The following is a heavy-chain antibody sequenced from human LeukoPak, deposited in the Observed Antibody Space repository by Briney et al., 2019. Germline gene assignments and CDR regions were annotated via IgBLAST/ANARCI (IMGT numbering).Heavy chain of an antibody. V-gene: IGHV4-39*07. D-gene: IGHD1/OR15-1a*01. CDR2: IYYSGST. CDR3: ARENKRMDAFDI. J-gene: IGHJ3*02. Sequence: PSETLSLTCTVSGGSINSNSYYWGWIRQPPGKGLEWIGIIYYSGSTYYNPSLKSRATISVDTSKNQFSLKLSSVTAADTAVYYCARENKRMDAFDIWGQGTMVTVSS. CDR1: GGSINSNSYY.